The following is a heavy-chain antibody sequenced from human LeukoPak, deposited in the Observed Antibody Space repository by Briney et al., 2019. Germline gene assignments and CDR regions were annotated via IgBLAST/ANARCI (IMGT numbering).Heavy chain of an antibody. V-gene: IGHV1-2*02. CDR1: GYTFTGYY. Sequence: ASVKVSCKASGYTFTGYYMHWVRQAPGQGLEWMGWINPNSGGTNYAQKFQGRVTMTRDTSISTAYMELSRLRSDDTAVYYCARELPDSSSWYYYYWGQGTLVTVSS. J-gene: IGHJ4*02. CDR3: ARELPDSSSWYYYY. D-gene: IGHD6-13*01. CDR2: INPNSGGT.